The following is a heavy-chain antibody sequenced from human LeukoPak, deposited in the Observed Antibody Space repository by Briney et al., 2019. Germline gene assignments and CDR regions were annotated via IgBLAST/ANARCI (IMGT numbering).Heavy chain of an antibody. J-gene: IGHJ5*02. Sequence: SQTLSLTCTVSGGSISSGGYYWSWIRQPPGKGLEWIGYIYHSGSTYYNPSLKSRVTISVDRSKNQFSLKLSSVTAADTAVYYCARGNRNWFDPWGQGTLVTVSS. CDR2: IYHSGST. CDR1: GGSISSGGYY. CDR3: ARGNRNWFDP. V-gene: IGHV4-30-2*01.